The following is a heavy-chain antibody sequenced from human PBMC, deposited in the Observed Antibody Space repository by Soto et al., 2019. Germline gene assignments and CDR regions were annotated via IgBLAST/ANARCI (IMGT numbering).Heavy chain of an antibody. CDR1: GFTFSSYA. CDR3: AKGLHYYDSSGKVFGGDYYFDY. CDR2: ISGSGGST. J-gene: IGHJ4*02. D-gene: IGHD3-22*01. V-gene: IGHV3-23*01. Sequence: GGSLRLSCAASGFTFSSYAMSWVRQAPGKGLEWVSAISGSGGSTYYADSVKGRFTISRDNSKNTLYLQMNSLRAEDTAVYYCAKGLHYYDSSGKVFGGDYYFDYWGQGTLVTVSS.